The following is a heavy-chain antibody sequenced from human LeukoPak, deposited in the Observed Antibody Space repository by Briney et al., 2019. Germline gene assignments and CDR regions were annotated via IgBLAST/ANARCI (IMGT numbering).Heavy chain of an antibody. V-gene: IGHV1-24*01. CDR3: ATLDTAMASFGY. Sequence: ASVKVSCKVSGYTLTELSMHWVRQAPGKGLEWMGGFDPEDGETIYAQKFQGRVTMTEDTSTDTAYMELSSLRSEDTAVYYCATLDTAMASFGYWGQGTLVTVSS. CDR1: GYTLTELS. J-gene: IGHJ4*02. CDR2: FDPEDGET. D-gene: IGHD5-18*01.